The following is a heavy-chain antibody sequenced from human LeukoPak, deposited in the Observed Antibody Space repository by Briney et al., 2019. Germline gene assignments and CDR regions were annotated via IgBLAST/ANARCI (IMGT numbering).Heavy chain of an antibody. Sequence: LSGGSLRLSCAASGFTFSSYAMSWVRQAPGKGLGWVSAISGSGGSTYYADSVKGRFTISRDNSKNTLYLQMNSLRAEDTAVYYCAKDAPVNIVVVPAANSWGQGTLVTVSS. CDR1: GFTFSSYA. J-gene: IGHJ4*02. D-gene: IGHD2-2*01. V-gene: IGHV3-23*01. CDR3: AKDAPVNIVVVPAANS. CDR2: ISGSGGST.